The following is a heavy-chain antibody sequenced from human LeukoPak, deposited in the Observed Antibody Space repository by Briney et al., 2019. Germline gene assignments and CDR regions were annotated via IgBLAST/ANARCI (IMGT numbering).Heavy chain of an antibody. D-gene: IGHD6-19*01. CDR3: ARGSSGWYGHLGY. V-gene: IGHV4-61*01. J-gene: IGHJ4*02. CDR2: IYYSGST. CDR1: GGSISSGSYY. Sequence: SETLSLTCTVSGGSISSGSYYWNWIRQPPGKGLEWIGYIYYSGSTNYNPSLKSRVTISVDTSKSQFSLKLSSVTAADTAVYYCARGSSGWYGHLGYWGQGTLVTVSS.